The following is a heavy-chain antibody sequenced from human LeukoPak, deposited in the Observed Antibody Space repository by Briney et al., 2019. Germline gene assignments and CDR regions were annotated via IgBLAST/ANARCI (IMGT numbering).Heavy chain of an antibody. CDR1: GFTFSSYT. J-gene: IGHJ4*02. CDR3: AKDGIAAAGADY. CDR2: ISGSGGST. Sequence: GGSLRLSCAASGFTFSSYTMSWVRQAPGKGLEWVSAISGSGGSTYYADSVKGRFTISRDNSKDTLYLQMNSLRAEDTAVYYCAKDGIAAAGADYWGQGTLVPVSS. V-gene: IGHV3-23*01. D-gene: IGHD6-13*01.